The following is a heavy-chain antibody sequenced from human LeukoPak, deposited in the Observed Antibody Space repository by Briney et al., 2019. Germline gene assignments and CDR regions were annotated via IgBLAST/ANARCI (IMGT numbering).Heavy chain of an antibody. Sequence: GGSLRLSCAASGFTFSSYAMSWVRQAPGKGLEWVSVISGSGGNTYYADSVKGRFTISRDNSKNTLYLQMDTLRAEDTAVYYCAKGKTFYYGNDYWGQGTLVTVSS. D-gene: IGHD3-22*01. J-gene: IGHJ4*02. CDR3: AKGKTFYYGNDY. CDR1: GFTFSSYA. V-gene: IGHV3-23*01. CDR2: ISGSGGNT.